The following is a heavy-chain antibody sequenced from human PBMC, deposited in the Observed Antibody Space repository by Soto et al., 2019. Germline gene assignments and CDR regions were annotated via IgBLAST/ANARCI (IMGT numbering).Heavy chain of an antibody. CDR3: ARLGVGNYYYYYGMDV. Sequence: PGESLKISCKGSGYSFTSYWISWVRQMPGKGLEWMGRIDPSDSYTNYSPSFQGHVTISADKSISTAYLQWSSLKASDTAFYYCARLGVGNYYYYYGMDVWGQGTTVTVSS. CDR2: IDPSDSYT. J-gene: IGHJ6*02. D-gene: IGHD1-26*01. CDR1: GYSFTSYW. V-gene: IGHV5-10-1*01.